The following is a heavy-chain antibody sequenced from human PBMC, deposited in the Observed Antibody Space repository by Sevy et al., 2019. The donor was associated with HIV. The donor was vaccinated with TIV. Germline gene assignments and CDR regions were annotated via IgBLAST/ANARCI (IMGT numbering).Heavy chain of an antibody. CDR1: GDSVSSSSST. J-gene: IGHJ6*02. CDR3: ARGYAGMDV. V-gene: IGHV6-1*01. CDR2: TYYRSKWYN. Sequence: KQSQTFSLTCAISGDSVSSSSSTWTWIRQSPSRGLEWLGRTYYRSKWYNAYAVSMKGRITINPDTSKNQFSLQLNSVTPEDTTVYYCARGYAGMDVWGQGTTVIVSS. D-gene: IGHD5-12*01.